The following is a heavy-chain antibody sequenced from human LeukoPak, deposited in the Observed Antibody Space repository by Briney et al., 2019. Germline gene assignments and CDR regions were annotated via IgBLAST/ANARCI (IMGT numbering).Heavy chain of an antibody. J-gene: IGHJ6*03. CDR1: GFTFSSYP. V-gene: IGHV3-30*01. CDR3: ARGQLLLEGYFYYMDV. CDR2: VPEDGNKK. Sequence: GGSLRLSCAASGFTFSSYPMHWLRHAPDKGLEWVAVVPEDGNKKLDADFVKGRFTISRDNSKNTLYLQLNSLRGEDTAVYYCARGQLLLEGYFYYMDVWGEGTTVSVSS. D-gene: IGHD2-2*01.